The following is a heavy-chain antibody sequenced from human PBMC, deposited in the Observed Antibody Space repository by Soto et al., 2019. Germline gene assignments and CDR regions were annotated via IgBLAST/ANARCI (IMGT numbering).Heavy chain of an antibody. CDR1: GFTFSSYG. D-gene: IGHD6-19*01. J-gene: IGHJ6*02. Sequence: QVQLVESGGGVVQPGRSLRLSCAASGFTFSSYGMHWVRQAPGKGLEWVAVISYDGSNKYYADSVKGRFTISRDNSKNTLYLQMNSLRAEDTAVYYCAKHSIAVACLNYYYGMDVWGQGTTVTVSS. CDR3: AKHSIAVACLNYYYGMDV. V-gene: IGHV3-30*18. CDR2: ISYDGSNK.